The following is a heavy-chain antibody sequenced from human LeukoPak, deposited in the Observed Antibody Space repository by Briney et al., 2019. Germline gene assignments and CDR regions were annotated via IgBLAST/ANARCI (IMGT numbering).Heavy chain of an antibody. CDR3: AREPFTVVTRAHYYYYGMDV. J-gene: IGHJ6*02. CDR2: INPNSGGT. Sequence: ASVKVSCKASGYTFTGYYMHWVRQAPGQGLEWMGWINPNSGGTNYAQKSQGRVTMTRDTSISTAYMELSRLRSDDTAVYYCAREPFTVVTRAHYYYYGMDVWGQGTTVTVSS. CDR1: GYTFTGYY. V-gene: IGHV1-2*02. D-gene: IGHD2-15*01.